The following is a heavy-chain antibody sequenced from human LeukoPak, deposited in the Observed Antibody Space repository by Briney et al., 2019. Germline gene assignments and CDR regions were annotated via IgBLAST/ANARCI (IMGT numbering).Heavy chain of an antibody. CDR1: GGSISSYY. D-gene: IGHD4-11*01. CDR2: IYYSGST. J-gene: IGHJ6*03. Sequence: SETLSLTCTGSGGSISSYYWSWIRQPPGKGLEWIGYIYYSGSTNYNPSLKSRVTISVDTSKNQFSLKLSSVTAADTAVYYCARSYSNDYYYYMDVWGKGTTVTVSS. CDR3: ARSYSNDYYYYMDV. V-gene: IGHV4-59*01.